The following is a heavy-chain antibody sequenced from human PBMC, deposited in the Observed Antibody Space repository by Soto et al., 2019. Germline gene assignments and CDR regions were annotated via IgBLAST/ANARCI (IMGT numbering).Heavy chain of an antibody. CDR1: GFTFSSYS. CDR3: ARGCFLRSGWYRGTYYYGMDV. J-gene: IGHJ6*02. D-gene: IGHD6-19*01. V-gene: IGHV3-21*01. CDR2: ISSSSSYI. Sequence: EVQLVESGGGLVKPGGSLRLSCAASGFTFSSYSMNWVRQAPGKGLEWVSSISSSSSYIYYADSVKGRFTISRDNAKNSLYLQMNSLRAEDTAVYYCARGCFLRSGWYRGTYYYGMDVWGQGTTVTVSS.